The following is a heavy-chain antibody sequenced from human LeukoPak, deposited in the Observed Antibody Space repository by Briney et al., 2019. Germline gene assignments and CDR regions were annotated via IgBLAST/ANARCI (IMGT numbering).Heavy chain of an antibody. CDR3: ARAKGYCTNGVCYTADY. J-gene: IGHJ4*02. V-gene: IGHV1-69*06. CDR2: IIPIFGTA. Sequence: SVKVSCKASGGTFSSYAISWVRQAPGQGLEWMGGIIPIFGTANYAQKFQGRVTITADKSTSTAYMELSSLRSEDTAVYYCARAKGYCTNGVCYTADYWGQGTLVTVSS. D-gene: IGHD2-8*01. CDR1: GGTFSSYA.